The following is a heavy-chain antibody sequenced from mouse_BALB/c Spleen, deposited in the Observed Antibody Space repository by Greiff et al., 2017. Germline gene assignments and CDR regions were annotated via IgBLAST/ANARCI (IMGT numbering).Heavy chain of an antibody. V-gene: IGHV1S56*01. Sequence: VKLQESGPELVKPGASVRISCKASGYTFTSYYIHWVKQRPGQGLEWIGWIYPGNVNTKYNEKFKGKATLTADKSSSTAYMQLSSLTSEDSAVYFCAREYGNYYAMDYWGQGTSVTVSS. CDR1: GYTFTSYY. CDR3: AREYGNYYAMDY. CDR2: IYPGNVNT. J-gene: IGHJ4*01. D-gene: IGHD2-10*02.